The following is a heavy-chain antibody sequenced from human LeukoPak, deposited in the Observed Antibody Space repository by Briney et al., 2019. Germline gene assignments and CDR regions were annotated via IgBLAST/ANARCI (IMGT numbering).Heavy chain of an antibody. CDR2: ISGSGDRT. J-gene: IGHJ4*02. CDR1: GFTFRTYA. CDR3: ARDRTTWTQVLDY. V-gene: IGHV3-23*01. Sequence: LPGGSLGLSCAASGFTFRTYAMNWVRQTPGKGLEWVAVISGSGDRTYYADSVKGRFTISRDNAKNSLYLQMNSLSAEDTAVYYCARDRTTWTQVLDYWGQGTLVTVSS. D-gene: IGHD1-14*01.